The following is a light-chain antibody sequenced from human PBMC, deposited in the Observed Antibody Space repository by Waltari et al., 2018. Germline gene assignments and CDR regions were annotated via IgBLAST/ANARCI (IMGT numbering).Light chain of an antibody. V-gene: IGKV1-5*03. CDR3: QQYHIYSPT. CDR1: QSINTW. CDR2: KTS. Sequence: DIQMTQSPSTLSASVGDRVNITCRASQSINTWLAWYQQKPGRAPKLLVYKTSTLESGVPSRISGSGSGTEFTLTIDSLQPDDFATYYCQQYHIYSPTFGQGTKVQ. J-gene: IGKJ1*01.